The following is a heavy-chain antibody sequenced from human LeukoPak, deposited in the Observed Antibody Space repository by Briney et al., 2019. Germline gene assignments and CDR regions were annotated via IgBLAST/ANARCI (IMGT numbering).Heavy chain of an antibody. CDR3: ARESRYFDWFPIMDV. CDR2: IKQDGSEK. Sequence: GGSLRLSCAASGFTLSSYWMSWVRQAPGKGLEWVANIKQDGSEKYYVDSVKGRFTISRDNAKNSPYLQMNSLRAEDTAVYYCARESRYFDWFPIMDVWGQGTTVTVSS. D-gene: IGHD3-9*01. J-gene: IGHJ6*02. V-gene: IGHV3-7*01. CDR1: GFTLSSYW.